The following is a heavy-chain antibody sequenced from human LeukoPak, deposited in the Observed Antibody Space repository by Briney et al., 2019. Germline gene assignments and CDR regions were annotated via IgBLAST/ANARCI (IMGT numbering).Heavy chain of an antibody. Sequence: SETLSLTCSVSSGSISGDYWAWIRQPPGKGLEWIAYVHYNGHTSYNPSLKSRVTISIDASKNQFSLRLISVTAADTAVYYCAGYGSGSYYKAFDYWGQGTLVTVSS. CDR1: SGSISGDY. D-gene: IGHD3-10*01. CDR2: VHYNGHT. V-gene: IGHV4-59*12. J-gene: IGHJ4*02. CDR3: AGYGSGSYYKAFDY.